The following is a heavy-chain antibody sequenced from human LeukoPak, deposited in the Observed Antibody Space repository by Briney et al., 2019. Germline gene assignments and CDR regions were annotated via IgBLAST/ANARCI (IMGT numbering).Heavy chain of an antibody. J-gene: IGHJ3*02. CDR2: INHSGST. Sequence: PSETLSLTCAVYGGSFSGYYWSWIRQPPGKGLEWIGEINHSGSTNDNPSLKSRVTISVDTSKNQFSLKLSSVTAADTAVYYCARGPHYPQYYYDSSGAFDIWGQGTMVTVSS. V-gene: IGHV4-34*01. CDR3: ARGPHYPQYYYDSSGAFDI. CDR1: GGSFSGYY. D-gene: IGHD3-22*01.